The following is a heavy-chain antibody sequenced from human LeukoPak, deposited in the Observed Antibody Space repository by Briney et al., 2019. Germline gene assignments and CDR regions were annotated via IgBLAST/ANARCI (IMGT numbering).Heavy chain of an antibody. J-gene: IGHJ6*03. CDR1: GFTFSTFP. CDR3: ARVGRVSIYPSYMDV. Sequence: TGTSLRLSCAASGFTFSTFPMHWVPQTPDKRLEWVAVISHYGRDTYYADSVKGRFTISRDNSKNTLYLQMNSLSPEDTAVVYCARVGRVSIYPSYMDVWGKGTTVTVSS. CDR2: ISHYGRDT. D-gene: IGHD6-6*01. V-gene: IGHV3-30*04.